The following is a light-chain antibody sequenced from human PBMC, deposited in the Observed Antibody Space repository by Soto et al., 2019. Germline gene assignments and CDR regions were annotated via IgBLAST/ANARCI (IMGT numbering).Light chain of an antibody. V-gene: IGLV2-14*01. Sequence: QSVLTQPASVSGSPGQSITISCTGTSSDVGGYNYVSWYQQHPGKAPKLMIYEVSNRPSGFSNRFSGSKSGNTASLTISGLQAEDEADYYCSSYTSSSTLNVFGTGTNVTVL. CDR1: SSDVGGYNY. CDR3: SSYTSSSTLNV. J-gene: IGLJ1*01. CDR2: EVS.